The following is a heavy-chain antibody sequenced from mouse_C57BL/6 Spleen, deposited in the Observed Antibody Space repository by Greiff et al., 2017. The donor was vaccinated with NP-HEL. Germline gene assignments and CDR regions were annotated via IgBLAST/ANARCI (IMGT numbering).Heavy chain of an antibody. V-gene: IGHV5-17*01. CDR1: GFTFSDYG. J-gene: IGHJ3*01. CDR3: ARYYYYGSSYGGWFAY. Sequence: EVKLVESGGGLVKPGGSLKLSCAASGFTFSDYGMHWVRQAPEKGLEWVAYISSGSSTIYYADTVKGRFTISRDNAKNTLFLQMTSLRSEDTAMYYCARYYYYGSSYGGWFAYWGQGTLVTVSA. CDR2: ISSGSSTI. D-gene: IGHD1-1*01.